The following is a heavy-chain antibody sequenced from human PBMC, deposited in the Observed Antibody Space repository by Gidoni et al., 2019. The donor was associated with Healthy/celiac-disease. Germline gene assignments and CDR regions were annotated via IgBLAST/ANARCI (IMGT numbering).Heavy chain of an antibody. CDR2: ISSSSSYI. Sequence: EVQLVESGGGLVKPGGSLRLSCAASGFTFSSYSMTWVRQAPGKGLEWVSSISSSSSYIYYADSVKGRFTISRDNAKNSLYLQMNSLRAEDTAVYYCARDVTPYDILTGYSPADWFDPWGQGTLVTVSS. J-gene: IGHJ5*02. CDR1: GFTFSSYS. V-gene: IGHV3-21*01. D-gene: IGHD3-9*01. CDR3: ARDVTPYDILTGYSPADWFDP.